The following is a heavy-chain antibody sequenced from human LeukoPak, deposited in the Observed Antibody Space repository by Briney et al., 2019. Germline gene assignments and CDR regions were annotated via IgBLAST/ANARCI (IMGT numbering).Heavy chain of an antibody. D-gene: IGHD6-19*01. Sequence: SETLSLTCTVSGGSIRSGDYSWNWIRQHPGKGLEWIGYIYYSGSTYYNPSLKSRVTMSVDTSKNQFSLKLSSVTAVDTAVYYRARSYSSGWSEEDAFDIWGQGTMVTVSS. CDR1: GGSIRSGDYS. CDR2: IYYSGST. CDR3: ARSYSSGWSEEDAFDI. J-gene: IGHJ3*02. V-gene: IGHV4-31*03.